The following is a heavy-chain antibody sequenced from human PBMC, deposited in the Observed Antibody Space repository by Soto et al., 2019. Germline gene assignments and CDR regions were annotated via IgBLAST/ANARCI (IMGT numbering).Heavy chain of an antibody. Sequence: QVQLQESGPGLVKPSQTLSLTCTVSGGSISSGGYYWSWIRQHPGKGLEWIGYIYYNGGTYYNPSLKSRITISLDPSKNQFSLKLNSVTAADTAVYYCTRRRSQARYWGQGTLVTVSS. CDR3: TRRRSQARY. CDR2: IYYNGGT. J-gene: IGHJ4*02. V-gene: IGHV4-31*03. CDR1: GGSISSGGYY.